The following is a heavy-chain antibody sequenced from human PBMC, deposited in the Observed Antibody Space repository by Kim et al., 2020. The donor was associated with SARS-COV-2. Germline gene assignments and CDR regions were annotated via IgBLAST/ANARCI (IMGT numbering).Heavy chain of an antibody. Sequence: GGSLRLSCAASGFTFSSYGMHWVRQAPGKGLEWVAVISYDGSNKYYADSVKGRFTISRDNSKNTLYLQMNSLRAEDTAVYYCAKEIVGFGELLTLYYYYGMDVWGQGTTVTVSS. D-gene: IGHD3-10*01. CDR2: ISYDGSNK. V-gene: IGHV3-30*18. J-gene: IGHJ6*02. CDR1: GFTFSSYG. CDR3: AKEIVGFGELLTLYYYYGMDV.